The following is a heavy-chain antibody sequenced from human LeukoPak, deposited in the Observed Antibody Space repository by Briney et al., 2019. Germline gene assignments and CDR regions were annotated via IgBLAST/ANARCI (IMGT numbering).Heavy chain of an antibody. J-gene: IGHJ4*02. D-gene: IGHD6-19*01. V-gene: IGHV3-23*01. CDR3: AKVSAAVAGTYGD. CDR1: GFTFSSYA. CDR2: ISGSGGST. Sequence: GGSLRLSCAASGFTFSSYAMSWLRQAPGKGVEWVSAISGSGGSTYYADSVEGRFTISRDNSKNTLYLQMNSLRAEDTAVYYCAKVSAAVAGTYGDWGQGTLVTVSS.